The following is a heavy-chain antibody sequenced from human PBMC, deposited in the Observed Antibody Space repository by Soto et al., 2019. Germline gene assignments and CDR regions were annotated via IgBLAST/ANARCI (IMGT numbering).Heavy chain of an antibody. Sequence: QVQLQESGPGLVKPSQTLSLTCTVSGGSISSGGYYWSWIRQHPGKGLEWIGYIYYSGSTYYNPSLKRRVTISVDTSKNQFSLKLSSVTVADTAVYYCESHNNWNYEGWFDPWGQGTLVTVSS. CDR1: GGSISSGGYY. D-gene: IGHD1-7*01. CDR3: ESHNNWNYEGWFDP. CDR2: IYYSGST. V-gene: IGHV4-31*03. J-gene: IGHJ5*02.